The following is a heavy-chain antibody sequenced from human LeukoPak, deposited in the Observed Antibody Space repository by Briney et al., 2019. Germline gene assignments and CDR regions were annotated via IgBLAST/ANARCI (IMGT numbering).Heavy chain of an antibody. CDR2: ISYDGSNK. CDR3: ARGITIFGVVIRKGGYNWFDP. D-gene: IGHD3-3*01. CDR1: GFTFSSYA. V-gene: IGHV3-30*04. Sequence: GRSLRLSCAASGFTFSSYAMHWVRQAPGKGLEWVAVISYDGSNKYCADSVKGRFTISRDNAKNTLYLQMNSLRAEDTAVYYCARGITIFGVVIRKGGYNWFDPWGQGTLVTVSS. J-gene: IGHJ5*02.